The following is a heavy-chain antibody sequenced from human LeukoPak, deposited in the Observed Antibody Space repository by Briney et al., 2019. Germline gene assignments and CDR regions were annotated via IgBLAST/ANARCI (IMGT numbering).Heavy chain of an antibody. CDR1: DGSIRSYY. Sequence: SETLSLTCTVSDGSIRSYYWSWIRQPPGKGLEWIGNIYYSGSTNYNPPLRSRVTISVDTSKNQFSLKLSSVTAADTAVYYCARGSHAFDFWGQGTMVTVSS. V-gene: IGHV4-59*01. CDR3: ARGSHAFDF. CDR2: IYYSGST. J-gene: IGHJ3*01.